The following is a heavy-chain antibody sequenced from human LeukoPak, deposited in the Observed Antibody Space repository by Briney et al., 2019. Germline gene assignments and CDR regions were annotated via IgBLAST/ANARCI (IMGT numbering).Heavy chain of an antibody. CDR2: IYTSGST. J-gene: IGHJ4*02. D-gene: IGHD5-24*01. V-gene: IGHV4-4*07. Sequence: SETLSLTCTLSGGSFSSYYWSWIRQPAGKGLEWIGRIYTSGSTNYNSSLKSRVTMSVDTSKNQVSLKLSSVTAADTAVYYCATGDGYNSFDYWGQGTLVTVSS. CDR1: GGSFSSYY. CDR3: ATGDGYNSFDY.